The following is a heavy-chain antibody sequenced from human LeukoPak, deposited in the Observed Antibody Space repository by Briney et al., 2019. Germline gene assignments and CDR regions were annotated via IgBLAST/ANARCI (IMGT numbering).Heavy chain of an antibody. V-gene: IGHV4-59*01. J-gene: IGHJ4*02. CDR3: ARLVGGYFDY. D-gene: IGHD1-26*01. Sequence: KPSETQSLTRTVAGGSISSYYWSWIRQPPGPGLEWIGYIYYSGSTNYNPSLKSRVTISVDTSKNQFSLKLSSVTAADTAVYYCARLVGGYFDYWGQGTLVTVSS. CDR2: IYYSGST. CDR1: GGSISSYY.